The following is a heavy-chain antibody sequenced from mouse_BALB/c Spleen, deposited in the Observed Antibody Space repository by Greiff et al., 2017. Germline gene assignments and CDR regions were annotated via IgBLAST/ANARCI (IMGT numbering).Heavy chain of an antibody. CDR2: IRLKSNNYAT. J-gene: IGHJ3*01. Sequence: EVKVEESGGGLVQPGGSMKLSCVASGFTFSNYWMNWVRQSPEKGLEWVAEIRLKSNNYATHYAESVKGRFTISRDDSKSSVYLQMNNLRAEDTGIYYCTRRSAYWGQGTLVTVSA. V-gene: IGHV6-6*02. CDR1: GFTFSNYW. CDR3: TRRSAY.